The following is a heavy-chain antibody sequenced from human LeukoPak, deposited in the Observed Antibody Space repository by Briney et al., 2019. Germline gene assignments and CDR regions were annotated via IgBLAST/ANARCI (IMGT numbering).Heavy chain of an antibody. Sequence: PGGSLRLSCAASGFTFSSYWMSWVRQAPGKGLEWVANIKLDGSEKYYVDSVKGRFTISRDNAKNSLYLQMNSLRAEDTAVYYCARGNSNYYYYYMDVWGKGTTVTVSS. D-gene: IGHD4-11*01. V-gene: IGHV3-7*01. CDR1: GFTFSSYW. J-gene: IGHJ6*03. CDR2: IKLDGSEK. CDR3: ARGNSNYYYYYMDV.